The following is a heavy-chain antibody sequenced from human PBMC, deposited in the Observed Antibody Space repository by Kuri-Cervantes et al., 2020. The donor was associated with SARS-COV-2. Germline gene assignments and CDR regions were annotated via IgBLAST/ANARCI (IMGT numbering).Heavy chain of an antibody. CDR2: IIPIFGTA. Sequence: SVKVSCKASGYTFTSYGISWVRQAPGQGLEWMGGIIPIFGTANYAQKFQGRVTITADKSTSTAYMELSSLRSEDTAVYYCARDRGEQWLVSHYYYGMDVWGQGTTVTVSS. CDR1: GYTFTSYG. V-gene: IGHV1-69*06. D-gene: IGHD6-19*01. CDR3: ARDRGEQWLVSHYYYGMDV. J-gene: IGHJ6*02.